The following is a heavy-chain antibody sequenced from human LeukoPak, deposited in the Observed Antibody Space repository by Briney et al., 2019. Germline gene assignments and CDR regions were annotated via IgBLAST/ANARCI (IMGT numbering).Heavy chain of an antibody. V-gene: IGHV3-64D*06. CDR3: VKDTLTPSGYCTGGSCYSLGY. Sequence: GGSLRLSCSASGFTFSLYAMHWVRQAPGKGLEYLSTIINDGGRTAYADSVKGRFAISRDNSKNTLYLQMSSLRDEDTAAYYCVKDTLTPSGYCTGGSCYSLGYWGQGTLVTVSS. J-gene: IGHJ4*02. CDR2: IINDGGRT. D-gene: IGHD2-15*01. CDR1: GFTFSLYA.